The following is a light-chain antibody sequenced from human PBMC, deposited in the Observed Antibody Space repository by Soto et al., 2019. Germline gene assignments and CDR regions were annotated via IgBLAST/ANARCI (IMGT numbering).Light chain of an antibody. CDR2: DAS. CDR1: QSISSY. J-gene: IGKJ3*01. CDR3: QQRSSPFT. V-gene: IGKV3-11*01. Sequence: EIVLPQSPATLSLSPGERATLDCRASQSISSYLAWYQQKPGQAPRLLIYDASNRAGDIPARFSGSGSGTDFILTISSLEPEYFAVYYCQQRSSPFTFGPGTRVDIK.